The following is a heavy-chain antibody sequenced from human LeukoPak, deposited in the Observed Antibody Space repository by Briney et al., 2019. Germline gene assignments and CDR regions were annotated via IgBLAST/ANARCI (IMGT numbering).Heavy chain of an antibody. J-gene: IGHJ3*02. V-gene: IGHV1-8*01. CDR2: MNPNSGNT. CDR3: ASAAAGRNDAFDI. D-gene: IGHD6-13*01. CDR1: GYTFTSYD. Sequence: ASVKVSCKASGYTFTSYDINWVRQATGQGLEWMGWMNPNSGNTGYARKFQGRVTMTRNTSISTAYMELSSLRSEDTAVYYCASAAAGRNDAFDIWGQGTMVTVSS.